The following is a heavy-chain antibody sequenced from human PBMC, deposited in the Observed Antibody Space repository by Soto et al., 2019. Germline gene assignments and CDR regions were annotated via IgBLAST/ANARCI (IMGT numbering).Heavy chain of an antibody. CDR2: ISYDGSNK. J-gene: IGHJ6*02. D-gene: IGHD3-3*01. CDR1: GFTFSSYG. Sequence: GGSLRLSCAASGFTFSSYGMHWVRQAPGKGLEWVAVISYDGSNKYYADSVKGRFTISRDNSKNTLYLQMNSLRAEDTAVYYCAKEAKGYDFWSGSLYYYYYYGMDVWGQGTTVTVSS. CDR3: AKEAKGYDFWSGSLYYYYYYGMDV. V-gene: IGHV3-30*18.